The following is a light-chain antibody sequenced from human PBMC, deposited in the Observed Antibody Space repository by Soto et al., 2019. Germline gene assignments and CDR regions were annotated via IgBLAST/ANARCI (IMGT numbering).Light chain of an antibody. CDR1: QNITTY. J-gene: IGKJ2*01. CDR3: QQSYSIPYT. CDR2: AAS. V-gene: IGKV1-39*01. Sequence: DIQMTQSPSSVSASVGDRVTITCRASQNITTYLNWYEQKPGKAPKFLIYAASSLQSGVPSRFSGSGSGTDFTLPISSLQPEDFATYYCQQSYSIPYTFGQGTKLEIK.